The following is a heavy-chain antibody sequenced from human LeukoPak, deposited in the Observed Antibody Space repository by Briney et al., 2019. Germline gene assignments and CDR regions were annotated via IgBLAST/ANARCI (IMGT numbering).Heavy chain of an antibody. Sequence: PGRSLRLSCAASGFTFSSYGMHWVRQAPGKGLEWVAFIRYDGSNKYYADSVKGRFTISRDNSKNTLYLQMNSLRAEDTAVYYCTRHTSSGYDWDGVDYWGQGTLVTVSS. J-gene: IGHJ4*02. CDR1: GFTFSSYG. V-gene: IGHV3-33*08. D-gene: IGHD5-12*01. CDR3: TRHTSSGYDWDGVDY. CDR2: IRYDGSNK.